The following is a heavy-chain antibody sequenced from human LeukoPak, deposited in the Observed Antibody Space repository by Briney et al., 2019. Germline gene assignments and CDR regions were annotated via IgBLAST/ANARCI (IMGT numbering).Heavy chain of an antibody. CDR1: GGSFSGYY. CDR3: ARRGVATIIYWFDP. Sequence: SETLSLTCAVYGGSFSGYYWSWIRQPPGKGLEWIGEINHSGSTNYNPSLKSRVTISVDTSKNQFSLKLSSVTAADTAVYYCARRGVATIIYWFDPWGQGTLVTVSS. CDR2: INHSGST. V-gene: IGHV4-34*01. J-gene: IGHJ5*02. D-gene: IGHD5-12*01.